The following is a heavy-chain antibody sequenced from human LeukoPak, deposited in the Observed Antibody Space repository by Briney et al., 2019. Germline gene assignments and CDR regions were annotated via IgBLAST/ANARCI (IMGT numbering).Heavy chain of an antibody. D-gene: IGHD6-19*01. J-gene: IGHJ4*02. CDR3: ASPGIAVAGFDY. CDR2: FIPIFGTA. CDR1: GGTFSSYA. Sequence: SVKVSCKASGGTFSSYAISWVRQAPGQGLEGMGGFIPIFGTANYAQKFQGRVTITADESTSTAYLELSSLRSEDTAVYYCASPGIAVAGFDYWGQGTLVTVSS. V-gene: IGHV1-69*01.